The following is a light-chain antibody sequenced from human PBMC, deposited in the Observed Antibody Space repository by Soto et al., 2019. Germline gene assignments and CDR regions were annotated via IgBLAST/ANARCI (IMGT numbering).Light chain of an antibody. V-gene: IGKV1-5*03. CDR2: RAY. J-gene: IGKJ4*01. CDR1: QSISSG. CDR3: QQYKGFPLT. Sequence: DIQMTQSPSTLSASVGDRVTLTCRASQSISSGLAWYQQKPGKAPKLLIYRAYNLDSGVPSRFSGSGSGTEFTLNISSLQPDDFATYSCQQYKGFPLTFGGGNKVEI.